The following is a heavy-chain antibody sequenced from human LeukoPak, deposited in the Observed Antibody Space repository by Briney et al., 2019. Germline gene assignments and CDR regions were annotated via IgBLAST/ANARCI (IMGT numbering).Heavy chain of an antibody. J-gene: IGHJ4*02. V-gene: IGHV3-72*01. D-gene: IGHD5-24*01. CDR3: ARVNVGNGNNLDN. Sequence: GGSLRLSCAASGFTFSDHYMDWVRQVPGKGLEWVGRSRNRVNSYTTEYAASVKGRFIVSRDGSKNSLYLQMNSLETEDTAVYYCARVNVGNGNNLDNWGQGTPVTVSS. CDR1: GFTFSDHY. CDR2: SRNRVNSYTT.